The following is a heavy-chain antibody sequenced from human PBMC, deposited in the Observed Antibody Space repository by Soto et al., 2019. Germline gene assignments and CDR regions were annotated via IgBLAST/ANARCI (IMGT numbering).Heavy chain of an antibody. V-gene: IGHV1-69*13. CDR3: ASGYSSSPLEDGMDV. CDR1: GGTLSSYA. J-gene: IGHJ6*02. CDR2: IIPIFGTA. Sequence: SVKVTCKASGGTLSSYAISWVRQATGQGLEWMGGIIPIFGTANYAQKFQGRVTITADESTSTAYMELSSLKASDSAIYYCASGYSSSPLEDGMDVWGQGTTVTLSS. D-gene: IGHD2-2*03.